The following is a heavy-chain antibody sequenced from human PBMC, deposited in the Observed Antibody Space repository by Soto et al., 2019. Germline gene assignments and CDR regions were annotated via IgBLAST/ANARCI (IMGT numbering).Heavy chain of an antibody. J-gene: IGHJ5*02. Sequence: ASVKVSCKASGYTFTSYGISWVRQAPGQGLEWMGWISAYNGNTNYAQKLQGRVTMTTDTSTSTAYMELRSLRSDDTAVYYCARDGLIQLWLSAWFDPWGQGTLVTVSS. CDR3: ARDGLIQLWLSAWFDP. V-gene: IGHV1-18*01. CDR1: GYTFTSYG. D-gene: IGHD5-18*01. CDR2: ISAYNGNT.